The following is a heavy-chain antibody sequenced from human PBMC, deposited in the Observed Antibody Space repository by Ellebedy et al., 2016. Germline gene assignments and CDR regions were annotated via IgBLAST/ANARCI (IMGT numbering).Heavy chain of an antibody. J-gene: IGHJ3*02. CDR3: ACFRGAFHI. CDR1: GGSISSSNYY. Sequence: SETLSLTCTVSGGSISSSNYYWGWIRQPPGKGLEWIGSIYYSGSTYYNPSLKSRVTISVDTSKKQFSLRLSSVTAADTAVYYCACFRGAFHIWGQGTMVTVSS. V-gene: IGHV4-39*01. CDR2: IYYSGST.